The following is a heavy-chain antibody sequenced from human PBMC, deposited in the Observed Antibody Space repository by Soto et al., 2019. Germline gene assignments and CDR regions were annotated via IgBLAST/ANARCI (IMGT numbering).Heavy chain of an antibody. CDR2: ISSSSSTI. J-gene: IGHJ6*02. V-gene: IGHV3-48*02. D-gene: IGHD3-3*01. Sequence: EVQLVESGGGLVQPGGSLRLSCAASGFTFSRYSMNWVRQAPGTGLEWVSYISSSSSTIYYADSVKGRFTISRDNAKNSVFLQMHSLRDEDTAVYYCARASGYYDMGVWGQGTTVTVSS. CDR1: GFTFSRYS. CDR3: ARASGYYDMGV.